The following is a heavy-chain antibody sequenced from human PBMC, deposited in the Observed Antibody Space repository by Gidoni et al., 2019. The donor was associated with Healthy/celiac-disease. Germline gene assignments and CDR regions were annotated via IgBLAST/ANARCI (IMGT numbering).Heavy chain of an antibody. Sequence: QVQLVQSGAEVKKPGSSVEVPCHASGAPFSSYAISWVRQAHGKGLEWVGRIIPILGMANYAQKFQGRVTITADKSTSTAYMELSSLRAEDTAVYYCARVPYGSGSYYMVFDYWGQGTLVTVSS. CDR3: ARVPYGSGSYYMVFDY. CDR2: IIPILGMA. J-gene: IGHJ4*02. D-gene: IGHD3-10*01. V-gene: IGHV1-69*04. CDR1: GAPFSSYA.